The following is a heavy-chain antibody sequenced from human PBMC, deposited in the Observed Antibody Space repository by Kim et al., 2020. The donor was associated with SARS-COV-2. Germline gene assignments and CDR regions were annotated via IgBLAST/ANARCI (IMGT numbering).Heavy chain of an antibody. J-gene: IGHJ6*02. D-gene: IGHD6-6*01. V-gene: IGHV3-15*01. CDR3: TTDVVGYSSSSRPFYYYYGMDV. CDR1: GFTFSNAW. Sequence: GGSLRLSCAASGFTFSNAWMSWVRQAPGKGLEWVGRIKSKTDGGTTDYAAPVKGRFTISRDDSKNTLYLQMNSLKTEDTAVYYCTTDVVGYSSSSRPFYYYYGMDVWGQGTTVTVSS. CDR2: IKSKTDGGTT.